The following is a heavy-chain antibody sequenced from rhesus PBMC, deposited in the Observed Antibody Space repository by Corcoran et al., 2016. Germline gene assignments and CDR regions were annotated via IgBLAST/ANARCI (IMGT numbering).Heavy chain of an antibody. J-gene: IGHJ2*01. V-gene: IGHV5-2*01. CDR1: GSSFTSYW. CDR3: AKEADPHWYFDL. D-gene: IGHD6-19*01. Sequence: EVQLVQSGAEVKRPGESLKISCKTSGSSFTSYWIIWVRQMPGKGLEWMAAIDPSDSDTRYSPSCQGQVTSAADKSISTTYLQWSSLKASDSATYYCAKEADPHWYFDLWGPGTPITISS. CDR2: IDPSDSDT.